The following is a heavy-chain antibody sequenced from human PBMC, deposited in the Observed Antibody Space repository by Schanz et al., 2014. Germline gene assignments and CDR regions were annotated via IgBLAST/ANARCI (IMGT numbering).Heavy chain of an antibody. Sequence: EVQLVESGGGWVQPGGSLRLSCAASGFNFSSYAMTWVRQAPGMGLEWVSAISGSGGSTYYADSVKGRFTISRDNSKSTLYLQMNSLRADDTAVYYCAKGRFGELSAFDTWGQGTMVTVSS. CDR1: GFNFSSYA. J-gene: IGHJ3*02. V-gene: IGHV3-23*04. CDR3: AKGRFGELSAFDT. CDR2: ISGSGGST. D-gene: IGHD3-10*01.